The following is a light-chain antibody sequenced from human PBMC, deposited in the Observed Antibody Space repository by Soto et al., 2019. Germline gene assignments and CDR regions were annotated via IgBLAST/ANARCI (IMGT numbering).Light chain of an antibody. V-gene: IGLV1-51*01. J-gene: IGLJ2*01. CDR3: GTWDSGLNAGV. CDR1: ASNVGTHF. CDR2: DND. Sequence: QSVLTQPPSVSAAPGQRVTISCSGSASNVGTHFVSWYQHLPGAAPKLLIYDNDERPSEIPDRFSGSKSDTSATLTITGLQTGDEADYYCGTWDSGLNAGVFGGGTKLTVL.